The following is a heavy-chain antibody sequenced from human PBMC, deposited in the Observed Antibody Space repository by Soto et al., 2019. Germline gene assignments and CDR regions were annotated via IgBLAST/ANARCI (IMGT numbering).Heavy chain of an antibody. Sequence: DVQVLESGGGLVQPGGSLEISCAASGFTFSKYAMSWARQAPGKGLEWVSGISSSGDNTYYADSVRGRFTISRDNSKNILYLQMHSLRAEDTAVYYCAKDRDYADYRPDSWGQGTLVTVSS. CDR2: ISSSGDNT. CDR1: GFTFSKYA. J-gene: IGHJ5*01. D-gene: IGHD4-17*01. CDR3: AKDRDYADYRPDS. V-gene: IGHV3-23*01.